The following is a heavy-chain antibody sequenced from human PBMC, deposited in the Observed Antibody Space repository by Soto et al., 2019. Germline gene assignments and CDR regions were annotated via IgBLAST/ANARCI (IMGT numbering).Heavy chain of an antibody. Sequence: LSLPCTVSGGSIRSGGYYWSWIRQHPGKGLEWIGYIYYSGSTYYNPSLESRVTISVDTSKNQFSLKLSSVTAADTAVYYCAREEVAYYGSGSYNWFDPWGQGTLVTVSS. D-gene: IGHD3-10*01. CDR3: AREEVAYYGSGSYNWFDP. CDR1: GGSIRSGGYY. CDR2: IYYSGST. J-gene: IGHJ5*02. V-gene: IGHV4-31*03.